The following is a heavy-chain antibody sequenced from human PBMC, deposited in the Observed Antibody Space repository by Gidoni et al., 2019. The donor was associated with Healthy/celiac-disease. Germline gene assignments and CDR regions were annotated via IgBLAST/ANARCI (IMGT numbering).Heavy chain of an antibody. Sequence: VQLVQSGAEVKKTGSSVKASCKASGRTFSSYAISWVRQAPGQGLEWMGGIIPIFGTANYAQKFQGRVTITADESTSTAYMELSSLRSEDTAVYYCARGTCSSTSCYTPYYYYYGMDVWGQGTTVTVSS. CDR2: IIPIFGTA. CDR3: ARGTCSSTSCYTPYYYYYGMDV. V-gene: IGHV1-69*01. D-gene: IGHD2-2*02. J-gene: IGHJ6*02. CDR1: GRTFSSYA.